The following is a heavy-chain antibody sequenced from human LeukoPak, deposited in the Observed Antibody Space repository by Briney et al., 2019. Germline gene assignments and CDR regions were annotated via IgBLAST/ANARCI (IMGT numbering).Heavy chain of an antibody. CDR1: GYXXTXXY. J-gene: IGHJ3*02. CDR3: VKLQYDFWSAFEI. V-gene: IGHV1-2*02. D-gene: IGHD3-3*01. Sequence: GASVKVSCKASGYXXTXXYXXXVXXXPGXXXXXMGXXXPRSGGTNYAQKFQGRVTMTRDTSVTTAYTELSSLRSDDTAVYYXVKLQYDFWSAFEIWGQGTMVTVSS. CDR2: XXPRSGGT.